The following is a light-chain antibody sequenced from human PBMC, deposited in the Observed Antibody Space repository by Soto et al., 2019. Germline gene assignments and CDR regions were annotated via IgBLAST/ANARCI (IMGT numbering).Light chain of an antibody. CDR1: QDITKS. CDR3: QHYHNFPLT. CDR2: EAS. V-gene: IGKV1-33*01. J-gene: IGKJ4*01. Sequence: DIQMTQSPSSLSASVGDRVTITCQASQDITKSLNWYQQKPGKAPKLLIYEASNLETGVPSRFSGSGSGTDFSFTISNLQPEDFATYYCQHYHNFPLTFGGGTKVDIK.